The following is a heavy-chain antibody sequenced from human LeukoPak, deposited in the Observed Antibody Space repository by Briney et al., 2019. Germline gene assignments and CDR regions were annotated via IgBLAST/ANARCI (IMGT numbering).Heavy chain of an antibody. D-gene: IGHD5-12*01. J-gene: IGHJ4*02. V-gene: IGHV3-7*01. CDR3: ARDRWLRPLDY. Sequence: GGSLRLSCAASGCTFSDYWMTWVRQAPGKGLEWVANIKEDGSEKYYVDSVKGRFTISRDNAKNSLYLQMNSLRAEDTAVYYCARDRWLRPLDYWGQGTLVTVSS. CDR2: IKEDGSEK. CDR1: GCTFSDYW.